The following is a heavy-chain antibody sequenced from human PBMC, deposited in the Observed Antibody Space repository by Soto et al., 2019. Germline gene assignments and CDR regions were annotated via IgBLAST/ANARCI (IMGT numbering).Heavy chain of an antibody. J-gene: IGHJ4*02. CDR3: ASGYCSSTSCYARLIDY. V-gene: IGHV4-39*01. CDR1: GGSISSSSYY. Sequence: SETLSLTCTVSGGSISSSSYYWGWIRQPPGKGLEWIGSIYYSGSTYYNPSLKSRVTISVDTSKNQFSLKLSSVTAADTAVYYCASGYCSSTSCYARLIDYWGQGTLVTVSS. CDR2: IYYSGST. D-gene: IGHD2-2*03.